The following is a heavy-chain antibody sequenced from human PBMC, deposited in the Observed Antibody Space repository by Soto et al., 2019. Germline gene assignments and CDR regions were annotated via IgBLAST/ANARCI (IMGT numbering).Heavy chain of an antibody. D-gene: IGHD3-16*01. Sequence: SETLSLTCTVSGGSISSSSYYWGWIRQPPGKGLEWIGWVYYSGSTNYNPSLKSRVTISVDTSKNQFSLKLSSVTAADTAVYYCARVMIISYYFYGMDVWGQGTTVTVSS. CDR1: GGSISSSSYY. CDR2: VYYSGST. J-gene: IGHJ6*02. CDR3: ARVMIISYYFYGMDV. V-gene: IGHV4-39*07.